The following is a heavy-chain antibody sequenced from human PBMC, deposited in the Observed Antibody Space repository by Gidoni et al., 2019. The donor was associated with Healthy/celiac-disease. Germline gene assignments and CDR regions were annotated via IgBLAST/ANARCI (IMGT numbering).Heavy chain of an antibody. D-gene: IGHD7-27*01. CDR1: GGSISSSSYY. V-gene: IGHV4-39*07. Sequence: QLQLPESGPGLVKPSETLSLTCTVSGGSISSSSYYWGWIRQPPGKGLEWIGSIYYSGRTYYNPSLKSRVTISVDTSKNQFSLKLSSVTAADTAVYYCAREDVVTGANWFDPWGQGTLVTVSS. J-gene: IGHJ5*02. CDR3: AREDVVTGANWFDP. CDR2: IYYSGRT.